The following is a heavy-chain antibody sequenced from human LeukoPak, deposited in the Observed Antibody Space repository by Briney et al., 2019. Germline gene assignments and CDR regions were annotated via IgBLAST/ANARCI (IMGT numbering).Heavy chain of an antibody. V-gene: IGHV1-18*01. J-gene: IGHJ4*02. D-gene: IGHD3-22*01. CDR3: ASRSYYYDSSGYYSGLGY. CDR1: GYTFTSYG. CDR2: ISAYNGNT. Sequence: ASVKVSCKASGYTFTSYGISWVRQAPGQGLEWMGWISAYNGNTNYAQKLQGRVTMTTDTSTSTAYMELRSLRSDDTAVYYCASRSYYYDSSGYYSGLGYWGQGTLVTVSS.